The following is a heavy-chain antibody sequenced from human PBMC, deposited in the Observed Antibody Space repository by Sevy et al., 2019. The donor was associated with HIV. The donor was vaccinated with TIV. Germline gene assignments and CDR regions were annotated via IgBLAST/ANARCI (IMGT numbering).Heavy chain of an antibody. CDR3: ARSDSSSWHYFDY. D-gene: IGHD6-13*01. J-gene: IGHJ4*02. CDR1: GFIFSDYT. V-gene: IGHV3-30*04. Sequence: GGSLRLSCAASGFIFSDYTLHWVRQAPGTGLEWVAVISYDGSFTYYAGSVEGRFTISRDNSKNTLFLQMNSLRHEDTAVYYCARSDSSSWHYFDYWGQGTLVTVSS. CDR2: ISYDGSFT.